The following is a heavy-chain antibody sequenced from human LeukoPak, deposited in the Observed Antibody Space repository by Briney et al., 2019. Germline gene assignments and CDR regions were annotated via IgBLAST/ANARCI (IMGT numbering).Heavy chain of an antibody. D-gene: IGHD3-10*01. V-gene: IGHV3-53*01. CDR1: GFIVSSKY. CDR3: ATDYGSGTYYTLDY. CDR2: IYSGGRT. J-gene: IGHJ4*02. Sequence: GGSLRLSCAASGFIVSSKYMSWVRQAPGMGLEWVSIIYSGGRTYYADSVRGRFTISRDNSKNTLYLLMNSLRAEDTAVYYCATDYGSGTYYTLDYWGQGTLVTVSS.